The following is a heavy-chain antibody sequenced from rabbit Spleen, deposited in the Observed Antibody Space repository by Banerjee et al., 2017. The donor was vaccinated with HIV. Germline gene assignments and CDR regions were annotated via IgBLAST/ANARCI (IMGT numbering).Heavy chain of an antibody. V-gene: IGHV1S40*01. Sequence: QQLVESGGGLVKPGASLTLTCTASEFSFSSGAYMCWVRQAPGKGLEWIACIYGGSSGSTYYASWAKGRFTISKTSSTTVTLQMTSLTAADTATYFCARSSGASWMYLDLWGQGTLVTVS. CDR3: ARSSGASWMYLDL. J-gene: IGHJ4*01. CDR2: IYGGSSGST. D-gene: IGHD2-1*01. CDR1: EFSFSSGAY.